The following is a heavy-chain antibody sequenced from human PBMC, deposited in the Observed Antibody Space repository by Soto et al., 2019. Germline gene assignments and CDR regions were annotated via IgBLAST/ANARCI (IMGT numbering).Heavy chain of an antibody. CDR2: ISHSGTT. Sequence: QVQLQLWGAGLLKPSETLSLTCVVYGGSFSGYFWSWIRQPPGRGLEWIGEISHSGTTNYNPSLKSRVTRSLHTSKNQFSLALSSVTAADTAGDSSARGSDAWSSGWDRGHLDYWGQGILVTVSS. D-gene: IGHD6-19*01. V-gene: IGHV4-34*01. J-gene: IGHJ4*02. CDR1: GGSFSGYF. CDR3: ARGSDAWSSGWDRGHLDY.